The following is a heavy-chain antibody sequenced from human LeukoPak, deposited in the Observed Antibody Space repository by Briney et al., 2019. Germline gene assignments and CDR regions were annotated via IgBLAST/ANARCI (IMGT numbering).Heavy chain of an antibody. Sequence: ASVKVSCKASGYTFTSYGINWVRQATGQGLEWMGWMNPNSGNTGYAQKFQGRVTMTRNTSISTAYMELSSLKSEDTAVYYCARLGYYYDSSGYYGSSGDAFDIWGQGTMVTVSS. J-gene: IGHJ3*02. CDR2: MNPNSGNT. V-gene: IGHV1-8*02. D-gene: IGHD3-22*01. CDR1: GYTFTSYG. CDR3: ARLGYYYDSSGYYGSSGDAFDI.